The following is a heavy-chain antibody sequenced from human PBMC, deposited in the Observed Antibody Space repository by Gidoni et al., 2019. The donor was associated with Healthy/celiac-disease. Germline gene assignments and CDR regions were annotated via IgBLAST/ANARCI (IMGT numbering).Heavy chain of an antibody. CDR3: ARTRETDKMIVVVSTGDAFDI. J-gene: IGHJ3*02. Sequence: QVQLQESGPGLVKPSQTLSLTCTVSGGSISSGGYYWCWTRQHPGKGLEWIGYIYYSGSTYYNPSLKSRVTISVDTSKNQFSLKLSSVTAADTAVYYCARTRETDKMIVVVSTGDAFDIWGQGTMVTVSS. CDR1: GGSISSGGYY. V-gene: IGHV4-31*03. D-gene: IGHD3-22*01. CDR2: IYYSGST.